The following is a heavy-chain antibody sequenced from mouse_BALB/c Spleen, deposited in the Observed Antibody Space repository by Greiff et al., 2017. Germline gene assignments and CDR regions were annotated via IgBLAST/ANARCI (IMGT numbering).Heavy chain of an antibody. D-gene: IGHD2-14*01. CDR3: AREGVRREYYYAMDY. CDR1: GYTFTSYT. CDR2: INPSSGYT. J-gene: IGHJ4*01. V-gene: IGHV1-4*01. Sequence: VQLQQSGAELARPGASVKMSCKASGYTFTSYTMHWVKQRPGQGLEWIGYINPSSGYTNYNQKFKDKATLTADKSSSTAYMQLSSLTSEDSAVYYCAREGVRREYYYAMDYWGQGTSVTVSS.